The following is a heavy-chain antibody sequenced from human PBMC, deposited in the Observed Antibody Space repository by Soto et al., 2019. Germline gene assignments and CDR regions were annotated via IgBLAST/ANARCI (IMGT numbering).Heavy chain of an antibody. V-gene: IGHV1-3*01. CDR2: INGGTGQT. CDR1: GYTFSTYA. CDR3: ARGKGMEENYYYYGMDI. D-gene: IGHD1-1*01. Sequence: ASVKVSCKASGYTFSTYAMHWVRQAPGQSLEWMGWINGGTGQTRYSQRFQDRVTITRDTSASTAYMELNSLTSEDTAVYYCARGKGMEENYYYYGMDIWGQGTTVTVSS. J-gene: IGHJ6*02.